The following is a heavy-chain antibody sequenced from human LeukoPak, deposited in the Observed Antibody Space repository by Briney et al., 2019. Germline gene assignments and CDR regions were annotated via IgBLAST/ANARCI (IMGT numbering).Heavy chain of an antibody. Sequence: GASAKVSCKASGGTFSSYAISWVRQAPGQGLEWMGRIIPILGIANYAQKFQGRVTITADKSTSTAYMELSSLRSEDTAVYYCARDRGPGYSSSSPFDYWGQGTLVTVSS. J-gene: IGHJ4*02. D-gene: IGHD6-6*01. CDR3: ARDRGPGYSSSSPFDY. CDR1: GGTFSSYA. CDR2: IIPILGIA. V-gene: IGHV1-69*04.